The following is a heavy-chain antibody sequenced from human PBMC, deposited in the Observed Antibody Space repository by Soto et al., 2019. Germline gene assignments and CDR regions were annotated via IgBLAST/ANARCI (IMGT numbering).Heavy chain of an antibody. J-gene: IGHJ5*02. Sequence: PSETLSLTCAVYGGSFSGYYWSWIRQPPGKGLEWIGEINHSGSTNYNPSLKSRVTISVDTSKNQFSLKLSSVTAADTAVYYCARAATRGYDILTGYSAQRWFDPWAREPWSPSPQ. CDR3: ARAATRGYDILTGYSAQRWFDP. CDR1: GGSFSGYY. V-gene: IGHV4-34*01. D-gene: IGHD3-9*01. CDR2: INHSGST.